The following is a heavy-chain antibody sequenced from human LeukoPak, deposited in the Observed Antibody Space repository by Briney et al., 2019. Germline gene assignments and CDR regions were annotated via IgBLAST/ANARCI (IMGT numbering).Heavy chain of an antibody. CDR3: AREKRGYQLLSWFDP. D-gene: IGHD2-2*01. CDR2: IYYSGST. Sequence: SETLSLTCTVSGGSISSSNYYWGWIRRPPGKGLEWIGSIYYSGSTYYNPSLKSRVTISVDTSKNQFSLKLSSVTAADTAVYYCAREKRGYQLLSWFDPWGQGTLVTVSS. V-gene: IGHV4-39*07. J-gene: IGHJ5*02. CDR1: GGSISSSNYY.